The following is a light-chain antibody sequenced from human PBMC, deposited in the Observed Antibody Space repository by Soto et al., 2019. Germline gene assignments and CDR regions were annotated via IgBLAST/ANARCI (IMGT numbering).Light chain of an antibody. CDR2: DVT. Sequence: QSVLTRPRSVSGSPGQSVTISCTGTSSDVGGYNYVSWYQHHPGKAPKLMIYDVTKRPSGVPDRFSGSKSGNTASLTISGLQAEFEADYYCCSYAGSSWVFGGGTKVTVL. CDR3: CSYAGSSWV. CDR1: SSDVGGYNY. J-gene: IGLJ3*02. V-gene: IGLV2-11*01.